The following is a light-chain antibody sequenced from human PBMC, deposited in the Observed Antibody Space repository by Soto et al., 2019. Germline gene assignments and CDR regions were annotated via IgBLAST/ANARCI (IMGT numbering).Light chain of an antibody. Sequence: EIVLTQSPATLSLSPGERATLYCRASQSVSYYLAWYQQKPGQPPRLLIYDASSRATGIPARFSGSGSGTDFTLTISSLEPEYFAVYYCQQRSSWVTFGQGTRLEIK. CDR2: DAS. V-gene: IGKV3-11*01. CDR3: QQRSSWVT. J-gene: IGKJ5*01. CDR1: QSVSYY.